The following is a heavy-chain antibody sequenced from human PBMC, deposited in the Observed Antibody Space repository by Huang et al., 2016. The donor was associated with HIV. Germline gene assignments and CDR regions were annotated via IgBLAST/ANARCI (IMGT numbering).Heavy chain of an antibody. V-gene: IGHV3-13*01. CDR1: GFTFSSYD. CDR2: SGTGDDT. D-gene: IGHD3-9*01. J-gene: IGHJ4*02. CDR3: ARAYFDILSNTKDYFDY. Sequence: EVQLVESGGGLVQPGGSLRLSCAVSGFTFSSYDLQWVRQVTGKGLEGVSGSGTGDDTYYPDSVKGRFTISRENGKNSLYLQMNRLTAGDAAVYYCARAYFDILSNTKDYFDYWGQGILVTVSS.